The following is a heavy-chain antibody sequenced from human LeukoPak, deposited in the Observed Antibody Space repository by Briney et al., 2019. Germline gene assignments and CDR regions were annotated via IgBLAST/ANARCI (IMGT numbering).Heavy chain of an antibody. V-gene: IGHV4-34*01. D-gene: IGHD6-25*01. Sequence: SETLSLTCAVYGGPFSGHYWSWVRQSPGKGLEWIGEINDSGNVNYNPSLTSRVTISVGTLKNQFSLKLGSVTVEGTAVYHCARVPTSGWPSPDYWGQGTLVTVSS. CDR3: ARVPTSGWPSPDY. J-gene: IGHJ4*02. CDR2: INDSGNV. CDR1: GGPFSGHY.